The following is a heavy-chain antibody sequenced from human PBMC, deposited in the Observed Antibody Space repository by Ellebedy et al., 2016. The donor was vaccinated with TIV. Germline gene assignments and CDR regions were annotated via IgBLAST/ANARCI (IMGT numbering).Heavy chain of an antibody. CDR2: ISGSGGST. D-gene: IGHD3-10*01. V-gene: IGHV3-23*01. J-gene: IGHJ4*02. Sequence: GESLKISXAASGFTFSSYAMSWVRQAPGKGLEWVSAISGSGGSTYYADSVKGRFTISRDNSKNTLYLQMNSLRAEDTAVYYCAKIISASLWFGEFAPFDYWGQGTLVTVSS. CDR1: GFTFSSYA. CDR3: AKIISASLWFGEFAPFDY.